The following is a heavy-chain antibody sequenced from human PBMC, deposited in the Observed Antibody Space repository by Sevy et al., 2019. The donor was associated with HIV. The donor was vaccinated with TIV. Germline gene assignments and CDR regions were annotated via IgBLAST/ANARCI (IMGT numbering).Heavy chain of an antibody. CDR3: ASRIAAAGWYNWFEP. Sequence: GGSLRLSCAASGFTFSDYYMSWIRQAPGKGLEWVSYISSSGSTIYYADAVKGRFTISRDNAKNSLYLQMNSLRAEDTAVYYCASRIAAAGWYNWFEPWGQGTLVTVSS. J-gene: IGHJ5*02. V-gene: IGHV3-11*01. CDR1: GFTFSDYY. D-gene: IGHD6-13*01. CDR2: ISSSGSTI.